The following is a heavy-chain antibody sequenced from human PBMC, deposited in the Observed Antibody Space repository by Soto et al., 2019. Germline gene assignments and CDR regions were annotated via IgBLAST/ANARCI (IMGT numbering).Heavy chain of an antibody. CDR3: ARVDWNYDSSGYSLRFDY. J-gene: IGHJ4*02. CDR1: GYTFTSYD. CDR2: MNRNSGNT. D-gene: IGHD3-22*01. V-gene: IGHV1-8*01. Sequence: QVQLVQSGAEVKKPGASVKVSCKASGYTFTSYDINWVRQATGQGLEWMGWMNRNSGNTGYAQKFQGRVTMTRNTSISTAYMELSSLRSEYTAVYYCARVDWNYDSSGYSLRFDYWGQVTLVTVSS.